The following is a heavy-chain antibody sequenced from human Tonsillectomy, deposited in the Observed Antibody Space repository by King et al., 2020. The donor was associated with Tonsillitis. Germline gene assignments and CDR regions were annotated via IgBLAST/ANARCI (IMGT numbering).Heavy chain of an antibody. CDR2: IRSKANSYAT. CDR3: TLEMATSNFDY. Sequence: VQLVQSGGGLVQPGGSLKLSCAASGFTFSGSAMHWVRQASGKGLEWVGRIRSKANSYATAYAASVKGRFTISRDDSKNTAYQQMNSLKTEDTAVYYCTLEMATSNFDYWGQGTLVTVSS. CDR1: GFTFSGSA. D-gene: IGHD5-24*01. J-gene: IGHJ4*02. V-gene: IGHV3-73*01.